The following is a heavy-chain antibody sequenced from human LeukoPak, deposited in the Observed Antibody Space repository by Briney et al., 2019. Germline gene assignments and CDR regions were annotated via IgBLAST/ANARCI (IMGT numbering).Heavy chain of an antibody. Sequence: PSETLSLTCTVSGGSISSGSYYWSWIRQPAGKGLEWIGRIYTSGSTNYNPSLKSRVTISVDTSKNQFSLKPSSVTAADTAVYYCARDGCSSTSCYDWFDPWGQGTLVTVSS. V-gene: IGHV4-61*02. J-gene: IGHJ5*02. CDR1: GGSISSGSYY. CDR3: ARDGCSSTSCYDWFDP. D-gene: IGHD2-2*01. CDR2: IYTSGST.